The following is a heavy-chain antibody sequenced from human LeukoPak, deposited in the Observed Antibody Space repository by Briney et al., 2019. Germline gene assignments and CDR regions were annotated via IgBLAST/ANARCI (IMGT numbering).Heavy chain of an antibody. D-gene: IGHD1-26*01. Sequence: ASVKVSCKASGGTFSSYAISWVRQAPGQGLEWMGGIIPIFGTANYAQKFQGRVTITADESTSTAYMELSSLRSEDTAVYYCARSGEWELLFDYWGQGTLVTVSS. CDR2: IIPIFGTA. V-gene: IGHV1-69*13. CDR1: GGTFSSYA. J-gene: IGHJ4*02. CDR3: ARSGEWELLFDY.